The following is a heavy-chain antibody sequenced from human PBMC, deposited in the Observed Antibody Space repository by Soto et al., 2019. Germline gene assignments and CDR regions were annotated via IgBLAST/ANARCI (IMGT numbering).Heavy chain of an antibody. CDR1: GFTFSSYS. CDR2: ISSSSSTI. Sequence: PGGSLRLSCAASGFTFSSYSMNWVRQAPGKGLEWVSYISSSSSTIYYADSVKGRFTISRDNAKNSLYLQMNSLRAEDTAVYYCARATYSSSIPTSRYMDVWGKGTTVTVSS. D-gene: IGHD6-13*01. J-gene: IGHJ6*03. CDR3: ARATYSSSIPTSRYMDV. V-gene: IGHV3-48*01.